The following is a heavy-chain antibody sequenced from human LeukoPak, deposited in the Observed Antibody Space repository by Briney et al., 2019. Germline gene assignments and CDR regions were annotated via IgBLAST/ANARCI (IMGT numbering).Heavy chain of an antibody. CDR3: ATEGSASQTIDY. D-gene: IGHD2-2*01. CDR1: GYSFSSGYY. Sequence: SETLSLTCAVSGYSFSSGYYWGWIRQPPGKGLEWIGSIYHSGSTYYSPSLKSRVTISVDTSKNQFSLRLSSVAAADTSVYYCATEGSASQTIDYWGQGTLVTVSS. CDR2: IYHSGST. J-gene: IGHJ4*02. V-gene: IGHV4-38-2*02.